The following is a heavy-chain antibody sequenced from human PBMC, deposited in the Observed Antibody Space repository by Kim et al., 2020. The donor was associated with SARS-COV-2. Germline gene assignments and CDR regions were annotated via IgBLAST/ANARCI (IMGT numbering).Heavy chain of an antibody. D-gene: IGHD3-10*01. V-gene: IGHV3-23*01. Sequence: YYADSVKGRFTISRDKSKNTLYLQMNSLRAEDTAVYYCAKDKVFGAAFDIWGQGTMVTVSS. J-gene: IGHJ3*02. CDR3: AKDKVFGAAFDI.